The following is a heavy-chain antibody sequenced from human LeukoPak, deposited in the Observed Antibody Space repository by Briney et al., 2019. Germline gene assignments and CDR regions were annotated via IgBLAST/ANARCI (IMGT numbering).Heavy chain of an antibody. CDR2: IYYSGST. J-gene: IGHJ2*01. D-gene: IGHD2-15*01. Sequence: SETLSLTCTVSGGSISSYYWSWIRQPPGKGLEWIGDIYYSGSTNYNPSLKSRVTISVDTSKNQFSLKLSYVTAADTTVFYCARQGGGLGYFDLGGGGTLVTLPS. V-gene: IGHV4-59*08. CDR1: GGSISSYY. CDR3: ARQGGGLGYFDL.